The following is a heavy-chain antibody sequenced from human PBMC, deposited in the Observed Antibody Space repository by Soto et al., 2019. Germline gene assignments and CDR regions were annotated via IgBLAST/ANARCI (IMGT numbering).Heavy chain of an antibody. CDR3: ARDGKYGDYVLVY. V-gene: IGHV4-30-2*01. D-gene: IGHD4-17*01. J-gene: IGHJ4*02. Sequence: PSETLSLTCAVSGGSISSGGYSWSWIRQPPGKGLEWIGYIYHSGSTYYNPSLKSRVTISVDRSKNQFSLKLSSVTAADTAVYYCARDGKYGDYVLVYWGQGTLVTVSS. CDR2: IYHSGST. CDR1: GGSISSGGYS.